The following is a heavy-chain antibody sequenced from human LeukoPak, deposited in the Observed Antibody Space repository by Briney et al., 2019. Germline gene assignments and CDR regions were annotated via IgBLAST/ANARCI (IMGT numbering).Heavy chain of an antibody. V-gene: IGHV1-18*01. J-gene: IGHJ4*02. CDR3: ARAGITSGWVQNMDY. Sequence: GSAVQVSCKASGYTFPSYGSNWLRQAPGQPLEWMGWISAYNGNTKHAQKLHGRVTMPTDTSTSTAYMELRGLGSDDTYGYYCARAGITSGWVQNMDYWGQGTLVTVSS. D-gene: IGHD6-19*01. CDR2: ISAYNGNT. CDR1: GYTFPSYG.